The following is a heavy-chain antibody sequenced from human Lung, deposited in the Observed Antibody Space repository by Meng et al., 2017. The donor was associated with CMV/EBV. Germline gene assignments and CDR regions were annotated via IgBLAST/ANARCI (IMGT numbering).Heavy chain of an antibody. J-gene: IGHJ3*02. Sequence: SCAASGFTFSSYAMHWVRQAPGKGLEWVAVIPYDGSNKYYADSVKGRFTISRDNSKNTLYLQMNSLRAEDTAVYYCAREFSGTTYDYDSSGYFAFDIWXQGTMVTVSS. CDR1: GFTFSSYA. CDR3: AREFSGTTYDYDSSGYFAFDI. D-gene: IGHD3-22*01. V-gene: IGHV3-30-3*01. CDR2: IPYDGSNK.